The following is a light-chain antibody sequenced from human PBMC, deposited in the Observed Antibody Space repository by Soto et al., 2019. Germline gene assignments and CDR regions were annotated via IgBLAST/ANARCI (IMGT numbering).Light chain of an antibody. J-gene: IGLJ1*01. CDR1: SSDVGGYNY. CDR2: EVS. CDR3: SSYTTSNTYV. V-gene: IGLV2-14*01. Sequence: QSVLTQPASVSGYPGQSITISCTGRSSDVGGYNYVSWYQQHQGKAPKFMIYEVSRRPSGVSNRFSGSKSGNTASLTVSGLQAEDEADYYCSSYTTSNTYVFGTGTKVTVL.